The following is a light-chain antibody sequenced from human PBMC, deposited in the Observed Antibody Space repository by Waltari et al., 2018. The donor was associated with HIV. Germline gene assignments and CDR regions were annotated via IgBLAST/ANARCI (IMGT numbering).Light chain of an antibody. CDR1: SSDVGGYNY. CDR3: SSYTSSSPYA. CDR2: DVS. V-gene: IGLV2-14*03. J-gene: IGLJ1*01. Sequence: QSALTQPASVSGSPGQSITISCTGTSSDVGGYNYVSWYQQHPGKAPKLMIYDVSNRPSGVSNRFSVSKSGNTAALTISGLQAEDEADYYCSSYTSSSPYAFGTGTK.